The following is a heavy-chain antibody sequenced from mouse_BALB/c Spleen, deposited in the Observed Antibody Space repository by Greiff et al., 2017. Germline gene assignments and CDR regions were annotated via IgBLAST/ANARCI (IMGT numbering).Heavy chain of an antibody. Sequence: VQRVESGPGLVAPSQSLSITCTVSGFSLTSYGVHWVRQPPGKGLEWLGVIWAGGSTNYNSALMSRLSISKDNSKSQVFLKMNSLQTDDTAMYYCARVPNLPADYAMDYWGQGTSVTVSS. CDR1: GFSLTSYG. CDR3: ARVPNLPADYAMDY. J-gene: IGHJ4*01. D-gene: IGHD5-1*01. CDR2: IWAGGST. V-gene: IGHV2-9*02.